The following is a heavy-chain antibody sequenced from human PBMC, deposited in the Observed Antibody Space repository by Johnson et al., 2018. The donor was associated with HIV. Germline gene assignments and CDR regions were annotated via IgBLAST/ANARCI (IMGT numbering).Heavy chain of an antibody. Sequence: VQVVESGGGVVQPGRSLRLSCAASGFTFSSYDIHWVRQAPGKGLEWVAGTSYDGSNKYYADSVKGRFTISRDTSKNTLYLQMNSLRAEETAVYYCARERFSDMLTGYHAFDGWGQGTMVTVSS. J-gene: IGHJ3*01. CDR2: TSYDGSNK. CDR1: GFTFSSYD. CDR3: ARERFSDMLTGYHAFDG. V-gene: IGHV3-30*04. D-gene: IGHD3-9*01.